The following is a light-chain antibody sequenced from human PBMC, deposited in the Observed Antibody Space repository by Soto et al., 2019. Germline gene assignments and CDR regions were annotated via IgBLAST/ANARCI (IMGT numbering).Light chain of an antibody. CDR2: GAS. CDR1: QSVSSDS. V-gene: IGKV3-20*01. J-gene: IGKJ4*01. Sequence: EIVLTQSPGTLSLSPGERATLSCRPSQSVSSDSLAWYQQKPGQAPRLLIFGASSRATGIPDRFSGSGSGTDYTLTIRRLEPEDFAVYYCQQYGSSPLTFGGGTNVEIK. CDR3: QQYGSSPLT.